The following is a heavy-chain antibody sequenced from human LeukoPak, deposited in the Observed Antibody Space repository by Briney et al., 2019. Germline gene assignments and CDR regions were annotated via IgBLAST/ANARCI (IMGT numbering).Heavy chain of an antibody. J-gene: IGHJ4*02. D-gene: IGHD3-3*01. CDR3: ATNSFWSGYY. CDR1: GFTFNNYW. CDR2: INSDGSST. Sequence: GGSLRLSCAASGFTFNNYWMHWVRQAPGKGLVWVSRINSDGSSTNYADSVKGRFTISRDNAKNTLYLQMNSLRAEDTAVYYCATNSFWSGYYWGQGTLVTVSS. V-gene: IGHV3-74*01.